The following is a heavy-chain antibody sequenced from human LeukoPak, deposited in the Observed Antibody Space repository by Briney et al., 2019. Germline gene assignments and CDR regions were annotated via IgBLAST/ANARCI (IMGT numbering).Heavy chain of an antibody. CDR1: GLTFTNYG. V-gene: IGHV3-74*03. Sequence: PGGSLRLSCVASGLTFTNYGMMWVRQAPGKGLVWVSYINSDGRSTTYADSVKGRFTIFRDNAKNTLYLQMNSLRAEDTAMYYCARDRAADRDGMDVWGKGTTVTVPS. CDR2: INSDGRST. J-gene: IGHJ6*04. CDR3: ARDRAADRDGMDV.